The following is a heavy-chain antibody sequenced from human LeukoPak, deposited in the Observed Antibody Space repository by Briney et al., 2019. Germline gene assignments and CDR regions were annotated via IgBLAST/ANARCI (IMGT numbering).Heavy chain of an antibody. J-gene: IGHJ3*02. CDR2: ISGSGDST. Sequence: PGGSLRLPCAASGFTSSNYAMSWVRQAPGKGLEWVSAISGSGDSTSYADSVKGRFTISRDNSKNTLYLQMNSLRAEDTALFYCARGRGEQQLVLSGAFDIWGHGTMVTVSS. CDR3: ARGRGEQQLVLSGAFDI. D-gene: IGHD6-13*01. V-gene: IGHV3-23*01. CDR1: GFTSSNYA.